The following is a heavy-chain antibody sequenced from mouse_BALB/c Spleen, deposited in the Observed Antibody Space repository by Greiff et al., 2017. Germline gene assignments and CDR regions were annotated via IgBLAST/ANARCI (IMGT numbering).Heavy chain of an antibody. CDR2: IWAGGST. CDR3: SRDYYDQAWFAY. Sequence: VMLVESGPGLVAPSQCLSITCTVSGFSLTSYGVHWVRQPPGKGLEWLGVIWAGGSTNYNSALMSRLSISKDNSKSQVFLKMNSLQTADTAMYYCSRDYYDQAWFAYWGQGTLVTVSA. J-gene: IGHJ3*01. CDR1: GFSLTSYG. D-gene: IGHD2-4*01. V-gene: IGHV2-9*02.